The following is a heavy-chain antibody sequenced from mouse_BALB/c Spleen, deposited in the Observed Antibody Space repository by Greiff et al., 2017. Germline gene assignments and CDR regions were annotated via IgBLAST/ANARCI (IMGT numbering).Heavy chain of an antibody. CDR3: ARPIYYDYDDWYFDV. D-gene: IGHD2-4*01. J-gene: IGHJ1*01. CDR1: GFTFSSFG. V-gene: IGHV5-17*02. Sequence: EVKVVESGGGLVQPGGSLKLSCAASGFTFSSFGMHWVRQPPEKGLEWVAYISSGSSTIYYADTVKGRFTISRDNPKNTLFLQMTSLRSEDTAMYYCARPIYYDYDDWYFDVWGAGTTVTVSA. CDR2: ISSGSSTI.